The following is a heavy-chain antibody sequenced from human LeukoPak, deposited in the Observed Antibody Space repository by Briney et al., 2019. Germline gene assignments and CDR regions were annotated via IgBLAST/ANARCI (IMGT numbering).Heavy chain of an antibody. CDR3: ARDTESAFFSAY. CDR1: GFTFSSYA. J-gene: IGHJ4*02. D-gene: IGHD3-3*01. CDR2: ISGSGVTT. Sequence: GGSLRLSCAASGFTFSSYAMSWVRQAPGKGLERVSTISGSGVTTDYADSVKGWFSISRDYSKNTLYLQMNSLRAEDTAIYYCARDTESAFFSAYWGQGTLVTVSS. V-gene: IGHV3-23*01.